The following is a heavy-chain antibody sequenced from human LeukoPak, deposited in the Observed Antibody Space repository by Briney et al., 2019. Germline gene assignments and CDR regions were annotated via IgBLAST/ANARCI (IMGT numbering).Heavy chain of an antibody. CDR1: GFTFSSYS. J-gene: IGHJ4*02. CDR2: ITASGTAM. Sequence: GGSLRLSCAASGFTFSSYSMDWVRQAPGKGLEWVSHITASGTAMFYADSVKGRFTISRDNAKNSLYLQMNSLRDEDTAVYYCASSGSYRFDYWGQGTLVTVSS. D-gene: IGHD1-26*01. V-gene: IGHV3-48*02. CDR3: ASSGSYRFDY.